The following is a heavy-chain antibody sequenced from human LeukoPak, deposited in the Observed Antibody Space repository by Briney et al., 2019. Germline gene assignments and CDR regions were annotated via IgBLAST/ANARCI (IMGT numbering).Heavy chain of an antibody. V-gene: IGHV1-18*01. CDR3: ARDSPTLAAAGHGF. D-gene: IGHD6-13*01. Sequence: ASVKVSCKASGYTFTSYGISWVRQDPGEGLEWMGWISAYNGNTNYAQKLQGRVTMTTDTSTSTAYMELRSLRSDDTAVYYCARDSPTLAAAGHGFWGQGTLVTVSS. J-gene: IGHJ4*02. CDR2: ISAYNGNT. CDR1: GYTFTSYG.